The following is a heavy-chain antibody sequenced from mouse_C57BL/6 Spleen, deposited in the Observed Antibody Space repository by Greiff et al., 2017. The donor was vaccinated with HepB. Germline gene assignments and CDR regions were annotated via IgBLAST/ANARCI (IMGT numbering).Heavy chain of an antibody. CDR2: ISSGSSTI. J-gene: IGHJ1*03. CDR1: GFTFSDYG. Sequence: EVHLVESGGGLVKPGGSLKLSCAASGFTFSDYGMHWVRQAPEKGLEWVAYISSGSSTIYYADTVKGRFTISRDNAKNTLFLQMTSLRSADTAMYYCARQLGRGYFDVWGTGTTVTVSS. V-gene: IGHV5-17*01. CDR3: ARQLGRGYFDV. D-gene: IGHD4-1*02.